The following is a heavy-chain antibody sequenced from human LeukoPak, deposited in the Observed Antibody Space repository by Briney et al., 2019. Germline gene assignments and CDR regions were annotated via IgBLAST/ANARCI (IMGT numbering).Heavy chain of an antibody. CDR3: TSGIYSFGLRDY. V-gene: IGHV3-21*01. D-gene: IGHD5-18*01. CDR1: GFIFSSYS. J-gene: IGHJ4*02. CDR2: ISNSNSYI. Sequence: GSLRLSCAASGFIFSSYSMNWVRQAPGRGLEWVSSISNSNSYIYYADSVKGRFTISRDNAKNSLYLQMNSLRAEDTAMYYCTSGIYSFGLRDYWGQGTLVTVSS.